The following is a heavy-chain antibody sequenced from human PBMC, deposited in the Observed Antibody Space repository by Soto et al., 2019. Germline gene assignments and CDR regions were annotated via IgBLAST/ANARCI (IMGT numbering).Heavy chain of an antibody. D-gene: IGHD4-17*01. V-gene: IGHV2-5*02. CDR1: GFSHTTSGVG. CDR2: IYWDNDK. J-gene: IGHJ3*02. Sequence: QITLKESGPSLVKPTQTLTLTCTFSGFSHTTSGVGVGWFRQPPGKALEWLALIYWDNDKRYSPSLRSRLTIPRDTSKNQVVLTMTNMDPIDTATYFCAHTQLPTVVTPAAFDIWGQGTMVTVSS. CDR3: AHTQLPTVVTPAAFDI.